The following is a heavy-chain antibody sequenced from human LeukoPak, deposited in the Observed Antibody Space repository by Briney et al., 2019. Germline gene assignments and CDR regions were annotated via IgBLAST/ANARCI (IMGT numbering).Heavy chain of an antibody. D-gene: IGHD6-13*01. V-gene: IGHV5-51*01. CDR1: GYSFSTYW. J-gene: IGHJ4*02. CDR3: ARFSGSSSWYKYFDY. CDR2: IYPGDSDT. Sequence: GESLKNSCKRSGYSFSTYWIGWLRQMPGKGLEWMGIIYPGDSDTRYSPSFQGQVTISADKSISTAYLQWSSLKASDTAMYYCARFSGSSSWYKYFDYWGQGTLVTVSS.